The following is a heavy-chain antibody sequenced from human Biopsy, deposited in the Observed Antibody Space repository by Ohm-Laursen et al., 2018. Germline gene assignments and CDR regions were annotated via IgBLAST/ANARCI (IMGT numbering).Heavy chain of an antibody. V-gene: IGHV1-46*01. Sequence: ASVKVSCNASGYTFTSYYLRWVRQAPGQGLEWMGRINPNNDNTAYAQKFQGRITMTKDTSTSTVYMDLSSLTFDDSAVYYCARGPRGLVVITTTALYFDCWGQGNLVTVSS. J-gene: IGHJ4*02. CDR1: GYTFTSYY. CDR2: INPNNDNT. CDR3: ARGPRGLVVITTTALYFDC. D-gene: IGHD3-22*01.